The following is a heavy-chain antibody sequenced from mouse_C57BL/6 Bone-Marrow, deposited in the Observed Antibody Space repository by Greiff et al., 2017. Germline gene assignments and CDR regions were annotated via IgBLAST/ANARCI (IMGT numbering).Heavy chain of an antibody. CDR3: ARLSDYCGFAY. V-gene: IGHV1-58*01. CDR1: GYTFTSYG. CDR2: IYIGNGYT. J-gene: IGHJ3*01. D-gene: IGHD1-1*01. Sequence: EVKLMESGAELVRPGSSVKMSCKTSGYTFTSYGINWVKQRPGQGLEWIGYIYIGNGYTEYTEKFKGKATLTSDTSSSTAYMQLSSLTSEDSAIYCCARLSDYCGFAYWGQGTLVTVSA.